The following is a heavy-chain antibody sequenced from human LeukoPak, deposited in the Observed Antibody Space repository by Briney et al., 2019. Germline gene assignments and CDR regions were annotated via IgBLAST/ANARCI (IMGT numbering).Heavy chain of an antibody. CDR3: AREVRGGLDY. V-gene: IGHV3-30-3*01. Sequence: GGSLRLSCAASGFTFSGYTIHWVRQAPGKGLEWVADISYDGSNKYYADSVKGRFTISRDNSKNTLYLQMNSLRADDTAVYYCAREVRGGLDYWGQGTLVTVSS. D-gene: IGHD3-10*01. CDR2: ISYDGSNK. CDR1: GFTFSGYT. J-gene: IGHJ4*02.